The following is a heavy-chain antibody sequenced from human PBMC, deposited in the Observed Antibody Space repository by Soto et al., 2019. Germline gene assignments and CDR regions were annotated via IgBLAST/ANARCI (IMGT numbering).Heavy chain of an antibody. Sequence: GGSLRLSCAASGFTFDDYAMHWVRQAPGKGLEWVSGISWNSGTIGYADSVKGRFTISRDNAKNSLYLQMNSLRAEDTALYYCAKVHSTVTTDYYYMAVWGKGTTVTVSS. D-gene: IGHD4-4*01. V-gene: IGHV3-9*01. CDR1: GFTFDDYA. CDR2: ISWNSGTI. J-gene: IGHJ6*03. CDR3: AKVHSTVTTDYYYMAV.